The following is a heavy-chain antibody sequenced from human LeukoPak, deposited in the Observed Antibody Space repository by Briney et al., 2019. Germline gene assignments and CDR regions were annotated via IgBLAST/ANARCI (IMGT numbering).Heavy chain of an antibody. CDR2: IGTAGDT. CDR1: GFTFSNHA. Sequence: GGSLRLSCATSGFTFSNHAMHWVRQPTGKGLEWVSAIGTAGDTFYPGSVKGRFTISRENAKNSLSLQMNGLRAEDTAVYYCVRQQTPHGNFDYWGQGTTVTVSS. D-gene: IGHD1-26*01. CDR3: VRQQTPHGNFDY. V-gene: IGHV3-13*01. J-gene: IGHJ4*03.